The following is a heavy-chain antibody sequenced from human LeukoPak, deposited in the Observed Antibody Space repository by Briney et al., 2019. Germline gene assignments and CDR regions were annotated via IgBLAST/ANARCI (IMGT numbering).Heavy chain of an antibody. V-gene: IGHV3-23*01. Sequence: GGSLTLPCAPSGHTLSRYAKSWVRQAPGKGREWVSAISGSGGSTYYTDSGKGRFPISRDNSKNTLYLQMNSLRAEDTAVYYCAKDEDGRGGDWGQGTLVTVSS. CDR1: GHTLSRYA. D-gene: IGHD2-15*01. CDR2: ISGSGGST. J-gene: IGHJ4*02. CDR3: AKDEDGRGGD.